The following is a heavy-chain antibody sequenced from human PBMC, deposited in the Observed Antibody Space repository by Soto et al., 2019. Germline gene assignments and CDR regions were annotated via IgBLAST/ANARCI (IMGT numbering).Heavy chain of an antibody. CDR3: AKDSPGWGFDY. D-gene: IGHD3-16*01. J-gene: IGHJ4*02. Sequence: EVQLVESGGGLVQPGGSLRLSCVASGFTFTSSAMIWVRQAPGKGLQWVSGFSDSGGRAYQADSVKGRFTISRDNSKNTLYLQMNNLRDDDTAVYYCAKDSPGWGFDYWGQGTLVTVSS. CDR1: GFTFTSSA. V-gene: IGHV3-23*04. CDR2: FSDSGGRA.